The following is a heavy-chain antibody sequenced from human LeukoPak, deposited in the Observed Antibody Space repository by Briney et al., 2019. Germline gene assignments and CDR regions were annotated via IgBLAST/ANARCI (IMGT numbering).Heavy chain of an antibody. CDR1: GYSISSGYY. D-gene: IGHD3-10*01. Sequence: SETLSLTCTVSGYSISSGYYWGWIRQPPGKGLEWIGYIYHSGITFYNPSLTSRVIISVDTSKNQFSLKMSSVTAADTAVYYCARAYGSGSSSLGVDYWGQGTLVTVSS. CDR3: ARAYGSGSSSLGVDY. J-gene: IGHJ4*02. V-gene: IGHV4-38-2*02. CDR2: IYHSGIT.